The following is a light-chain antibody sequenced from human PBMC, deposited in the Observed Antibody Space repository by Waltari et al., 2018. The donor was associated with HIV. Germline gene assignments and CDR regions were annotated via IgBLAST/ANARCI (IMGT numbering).Light chain of an antibody. CDR2: EVS. Sequence: QSALTQPASVSGSLGQSVTISCTGANSDIGGYNYVSWYQQHPGKAPKLIIHEVSNRPSGVSDRFSGSTSGNTASLTISGLQAEDESDYYCSSFITTTTHVVFGGGTRLTVL. CDR3: SSFITTTTHVV. J-gene: IGLJ2*01. CDR1: NSDIGGYNY. V-gene: IGLV2-14*01.